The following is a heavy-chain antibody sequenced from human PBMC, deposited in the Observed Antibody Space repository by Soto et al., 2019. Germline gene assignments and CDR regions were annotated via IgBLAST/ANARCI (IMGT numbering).Heavy chain of an antibody. V-gene: IGHV1-18*01. CDR1: GYTFSSYH. CDR2: ISAYNGNT. Sequence: QIQLVQSGAEVKKPGASVKVSCKASGYTFSSYHITWVRQAPGQGLEWMGWISAYNGNTNYAQNLHGTVTMTTDPPTSTAYMELRSLRSDDAAVYSCARSLPPVDYWGQGTLVTVSS. J-gene: IGHJ4*02. CDR3: ARSLPPVDY.